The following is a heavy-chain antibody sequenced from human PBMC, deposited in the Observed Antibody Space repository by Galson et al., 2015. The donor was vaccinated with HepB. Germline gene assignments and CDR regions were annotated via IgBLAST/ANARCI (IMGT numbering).Heavy chain of an antibody. CDR3: ARRTREGAFDI. J-gene: IGHJ3*02. Sequence: SVKVSCKASDYTFTSYIISWVRQAPGQGLEWMGWISAYNADTNYVQKLQGRVTMTTDTSTSTAYMELRSLRSDDTAVYYCARRTREGAFDIWGQGTMVTVSS. D-gene: IGHD1-1*01. CDR2: ISAYNADT. CDR1: DYTFTSYI. V-gene: IGHV1-18*04.